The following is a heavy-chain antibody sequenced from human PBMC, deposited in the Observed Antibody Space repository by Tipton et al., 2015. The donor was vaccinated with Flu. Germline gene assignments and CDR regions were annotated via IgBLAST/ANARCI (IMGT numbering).Heavy chain of an antibody. CDR2: IYTSGST. CDR3: ARGAGGPATAYDC. J-gene: IGHJ4*02. V-gene: IGHV4-4*07. CDR1: GGSISTYY. Sequence: TLSLTCTVSGGSISTYYWSWIQQPAGKGLEWIGRIYTSGSTNYNPSLKSRVTMSVDTSKNQLSLGLSSVTAADTAVYYCARGAGGPATAYDCWGQGTLVTVSS. D-gene: IGHD4/OR15-4a*01.